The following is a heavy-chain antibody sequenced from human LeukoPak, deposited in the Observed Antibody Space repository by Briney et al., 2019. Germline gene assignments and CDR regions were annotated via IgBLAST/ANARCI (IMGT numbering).Heavy chain of an antibody. Sequence: GGSLRLSCAASGFTFSSYAMHWVRQAPGKGLEWVAVISYDGSNKYYADSVKGRFTISRDNSKNTLYLQMNSLRAEDTAVYYCASFYYWGQGTLVTVSS. CDR1: GFTFSSYA. CDR2: ISYDGSNK. V-gene: IGHV3-30*04. CDR3: ASFYY. J-gene: IGHJ4*02. D-gene: IGHD2/OR15-2a*01.